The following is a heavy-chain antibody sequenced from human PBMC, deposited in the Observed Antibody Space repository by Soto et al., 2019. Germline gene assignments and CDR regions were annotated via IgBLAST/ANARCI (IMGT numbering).Heavy chain of an antibody. D-gene: IGHD3-10*01. CDR3: ARHSRYYYGSGSYYGFDY. CDR1: GGSISSGGYY. Sequence: PSETLSLTCTVSGGSISSGGYYWSWIRQHPGKGLEWIGYIYYSGSTYYNPSLKSRVTISVDTSKNQFSLKLSSVTAADTAVYYCARHSRYYYGSGSYYGFDYWGQGTLVTVSS. J-gene: IGHJ4*02. V-gene: IGHV4-31*03. CDR2: IYYSGST.